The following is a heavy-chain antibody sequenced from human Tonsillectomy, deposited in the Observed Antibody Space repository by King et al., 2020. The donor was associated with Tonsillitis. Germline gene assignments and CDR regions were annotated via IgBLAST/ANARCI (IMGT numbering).Heavy chain of an antibody. Sequence: VQLVESGGGLVQPGGSLRLSCAASGFTFSSYWMSWVRQAPGKGLEWVANIKQDGSEKYYVDSVKGRFTISRDNAKNSLYLQMNSLRAEDTAVYYCARDSLGSESYFTWRPVAFDIWGQGTMVTVSS. D-gene: IGHD1-26*01. CDR3: ARDSLGSESYFTWRPVAFDI. CDR2: IKQDGSEK. V-gene: IGHV3-7*03. J-gene: IGHJ3*02. CDR1: GFTFSSYW.